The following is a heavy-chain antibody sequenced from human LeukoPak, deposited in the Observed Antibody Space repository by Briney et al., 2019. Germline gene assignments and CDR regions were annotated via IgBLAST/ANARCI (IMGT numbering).Heavy chain of an antibody. CDR2: INPNSGGP. CDR1: GYTFTGRY. Sequence: ASVKVSCKASGYTFTGRYMHWVRQAPGQGLEWMGWINPNSGGPTYAKEFQGRVTMTTDTSITTAYMELSGLRSDDTAVYYCARIFASGSFYSHWGQGTLVTVSS. D-gene: IGHD3-10*01. CDR3: ARIFASGSFYSH. J-gene: IGHJ4*02. V-gene: IGHV1-2*02.